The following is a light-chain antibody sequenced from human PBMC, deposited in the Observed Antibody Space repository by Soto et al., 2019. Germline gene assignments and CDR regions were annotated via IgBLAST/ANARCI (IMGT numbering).Light chain of an antibody. V-gene: IGKV1-39*01. J-gene: IGKJ1*01. CDR3: QQSYSTPWT. CDR1: QSISSY. CDR2: AAS. Sequence: DIQMTQSPSSLSASVGDRVTITCRASQSISSYLNWYQQKPGKAPKLLIYAASSLQSGVPXXFXXXXXXXXFTLTISSLQPEDFATYYCQQSYSTPWTFGQGTKVEIK.